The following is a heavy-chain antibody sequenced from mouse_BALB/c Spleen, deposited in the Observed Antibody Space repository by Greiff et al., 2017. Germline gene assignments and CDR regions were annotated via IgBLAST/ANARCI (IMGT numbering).Heavy chain of an antibody. CDR2: ISDGGSYT. Sequence: EVKLVESGGGLVKPGGSLKLSCAASGFTFSDYYMSWVRQTPEKRLEWVATISDGGSYTYYPDSVKGRFTISRDNAKNNLYLQMSSLKSEDTAMYYCARDYYGSSYWFAYWGQGTLVTVSA. CDR1: GFTFSDYY. CDR3: ARDYYGSSYWFAY. D-gene: IGHD1-1*01. V-gene: IGHV5-4*02. J-gene: IGHJ3*01.